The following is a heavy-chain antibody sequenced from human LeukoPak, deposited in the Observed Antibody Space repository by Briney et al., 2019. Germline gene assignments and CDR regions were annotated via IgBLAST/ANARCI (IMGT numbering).Heavy chain of an antibody. CDR3: ASEGTAMVDY. CDR1: GYTFTDYY. J-gene: IGHJ4*02. D-gene: IGHD5-18*01. Sequence: ASVKVSCKASGYTFTDYYIHWVRQAPGQGLEWMGWINTNTGNPTYAQGFTGRFVFSLDTSVSTAYLQISSLKAEDTAVYYCASEGTAMVDYWGQGTLVTVSS. V-gene: IGHV7-4-1*02. CDR2: INTNTGNP.